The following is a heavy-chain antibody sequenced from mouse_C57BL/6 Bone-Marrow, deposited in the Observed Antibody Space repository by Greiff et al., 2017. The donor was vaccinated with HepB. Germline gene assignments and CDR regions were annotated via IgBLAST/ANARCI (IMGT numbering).Heavy chain of an antibody. CDR1: GFTFTDYY. CDR2: IRNKANGYTT. V-gene: IGHV7-3*01. J-gene: IGHJ4*01. Sequence: VQLKESGGGLVQPGGSLSLSCAASGFTFTDYYMSWVRQPPGKALEWLGFIRNKANGYTTEYSASVKGRFTISRDNSQSILYLQMNALRAEDSATYYCARYRIYYAMDYWGQGTSVTVSS. CDR3: ARYRIYYAMDY.